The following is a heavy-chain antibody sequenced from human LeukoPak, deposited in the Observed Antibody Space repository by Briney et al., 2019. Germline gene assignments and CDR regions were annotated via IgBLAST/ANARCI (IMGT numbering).Heavy chain of an antibody. CDR3: ARGVGSGWSDY. V-gene: IGHV4-59*01. CDR1: GGSIGGYY. J-gene: IGHJ4*02. CDR2: VSSTGST. Sequence: SETLSLTCTVSGGSIGGYYWTWIRQSPGKGLEWIGYVSSTGSTNYTPSLKSRVTISIDTSKSQFSLMLTSVTAADTAVYYCARGVGSGWSDYWGQGTLVTVSS. D-gene: IGHD6-19*01.